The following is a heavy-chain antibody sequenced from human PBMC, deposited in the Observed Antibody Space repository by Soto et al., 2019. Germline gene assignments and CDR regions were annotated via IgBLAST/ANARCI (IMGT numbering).Heavy chain of an antibody. D-gene: IGHD1-26*01. J-gene: IGHJ3*01. CDR1: GFTFDDYP. CDR2: TSWNSDKI. V-gene: IGHV3-9*01. CDR3: AKDRDGGSYFDLPDSFDV. Sequence: EMLLVESGGDLVQPDRSLKLSCAASGFTFDDYPMHWVRQRPGKGLEWVSTTSWNSDKIAYADSVKGRFTVSRDNAKNSLYLQMNSLRVDDTALYYCAKDRDGGSYFDLPDSFDVWGQGTGVTVSS.